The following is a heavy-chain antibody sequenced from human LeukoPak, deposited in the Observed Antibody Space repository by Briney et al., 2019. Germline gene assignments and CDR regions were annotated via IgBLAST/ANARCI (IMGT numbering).Heavy chain of an antibody. CDR2: IKDDGSQK. Sequence: GGSLRLSCAASGFTFSSYWMAWVCQAPGKELEWVANIKDDGSQKYHVDSVKGRFTISRDNAKNSLYLQMNSLRAEDTAVYYCARYKLYHGAFDIWGQGTMVTVSS. CDR3: ARYKLYHGAFDI. CDR1: GFTFSSYW. J-gene: IGHJ3*02. V-gene: IGHV3-7*01. D-gene: IGHD2-2*01.